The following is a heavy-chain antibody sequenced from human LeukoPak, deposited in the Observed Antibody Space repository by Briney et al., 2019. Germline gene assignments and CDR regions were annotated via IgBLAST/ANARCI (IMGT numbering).Heavy chain of an antibody. CDR1: GFTFTSSA. Sequence: GTSVKVSCKAAGFTFTSSAMQWLRQARGQRLEWIGWIVVGSGNTNYAQKFQERVTITRDMSTSRAYMELSSLRSEDTAVYYCAAVQVGANYYFDYWGQGTLVTVSS. J-gene: IGHJ4*02. CDR2: IVVGSGNT. D-gene: IGHD1-26*01. CDR3: AAVQVGANYYFDY. V-gene: IGHV1-58*02.